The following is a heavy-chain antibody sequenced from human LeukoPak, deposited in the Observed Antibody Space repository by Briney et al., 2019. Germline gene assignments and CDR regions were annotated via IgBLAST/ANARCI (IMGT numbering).Heavy chain of an antibody. D-gene: IGHD3-3*01. Sequence: GGSLRLSCAASGFTFSSYAMHWVRQAPGKGLEWVAVISYGGSNKYYADSVKGRFTISRDNSKNTLYLQMNSLRAEDTAVYFCAKVGGVVIPGSFWGQGTLVTISS. CDR2: ISYGGSNK. V-gene: IGHV3-30*04. CDR3: AKVGGVVIPGSF. J-gene: IGHJ4*02. CDR1: GFTFSSYA.